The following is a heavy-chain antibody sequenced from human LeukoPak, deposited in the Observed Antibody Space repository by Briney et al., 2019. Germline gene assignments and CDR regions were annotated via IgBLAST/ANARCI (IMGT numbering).Heavy chain of an antibody. D-gene: IGHD3-22*01. V-gene: IGHV1-18*01. Sequence: TFRIRWVRLAPGQAPEWKGWVGSDVSDTSYAQNFDGTIAVTTDTSTSTVYMELSNLRSDDTAVYYCARDLLNFYDDSGYNRDFDSGGQGTLVTSPQ. CDR1: TFR. J-gene: IGHJ5*01. CDR2: VGSDVSDT. CDR3: ARDLLNFYDDSGYNRDFDS.